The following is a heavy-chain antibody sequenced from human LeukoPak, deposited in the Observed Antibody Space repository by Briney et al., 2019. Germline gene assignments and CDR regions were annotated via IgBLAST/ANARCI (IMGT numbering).Heavy chain of an antibody. CDR2: ISGSGGST. Sequence: GGSLRLSCAASGSTFSSYAMSWVRQAPGKGLEWVSAISGSGGSTYYADSVKGRFTISRDNSKNTLYLQMNSLRAEDTAVYYCAKERDYVWGSYRDPLDYWGQGTLVTVSS. J-gene: IGHJ4*02. D-gene: IGHD3-16*02. CDR1: GSTFSSYA. V-gene: IGHV3-23*01. CDR3: AKERDYVWGSYRDPLDY.